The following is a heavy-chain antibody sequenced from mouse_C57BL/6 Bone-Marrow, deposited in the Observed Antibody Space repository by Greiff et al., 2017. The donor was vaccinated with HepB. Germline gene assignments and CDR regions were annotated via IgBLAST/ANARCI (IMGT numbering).Heavy chain of an antibody. CDR2: IYPRSGNT. CDR3: AREDLLWLRGAMDY. Sequence: VQLQQSGAELARPGASVKLSCKASGYTFTSYGISWVKQRTGQGLEWIGEIYPRSGNTYYNEKFKGKATLTADKSSSTAYMELRSLTSEDSAVYFCAREDLLWLRGAMDYWGQGTSVTVSS. J-gene: IGHJ4*01. CDR1: GYTFTSYG. D-gene: IGHD2-2*01. V-gene: IGHV1-81*01.